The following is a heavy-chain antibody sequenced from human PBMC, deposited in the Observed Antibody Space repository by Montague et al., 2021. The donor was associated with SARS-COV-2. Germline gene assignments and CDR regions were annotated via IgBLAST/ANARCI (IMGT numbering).Heavy chain of an antibody. CDR2: ISGSGGST. CDR3: AKDAYYDFWSGWYFDL. J-gene: IGHJ2*01. CDR1: GGSISSSSYY. D-gene: IGHD3-3*01. Sequence: ETLSLTCTVSGGSISSSSYYWGWVRQAPGKGLEWVSAISGSGGSTYYADSVKGRFTISRDNSKNTLYLQMNSLRAEDTAVYYCAKDAYYDFWSGWYFDLWGRGTLVTVSS. V-gene: IGHV3-23*01.